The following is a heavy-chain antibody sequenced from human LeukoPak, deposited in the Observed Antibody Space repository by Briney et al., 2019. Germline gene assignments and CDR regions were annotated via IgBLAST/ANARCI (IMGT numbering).Heavy chain of an antibody. J-gene: IGHJ6*02. CDR3: ARDYPSPWEDV. Sequence: GGSLRLSCEASGFTFSDYFMSWFRQAPGKGPEWLSYVGFDGKTIYYADSVKGRFTISRDNAENSVYLQMNSLRPEDTAIYYCARDYPSPWEDVWGQGTTVTVSS. D-gene: IGHD1-26*01. CDR2: VGFDGKTI. CDR1: GFTFSDYF. V-gene: IGHV3-11*01.